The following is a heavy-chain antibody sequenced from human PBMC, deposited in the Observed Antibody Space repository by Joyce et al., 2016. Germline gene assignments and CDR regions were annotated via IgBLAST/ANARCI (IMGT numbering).Heavy chain of an antibody. V-gene: IGHV4-59*02. CDR3: ARHHPTYYDTTAADAFDV. Sequence: QVQLQESGPGLMKPSETLSLSCTVSGVSVRSFSWSWIRQSPGKGLEWMGYVLHSGSTDYNPSLQGRLTISADTSKNQISLRLRSVTAADTAIYFCARHHPTYYDTTAADAFDVWGQGTMVTVSS. CDR2: VLHSGST. J-gene: IGHJ3*01. D-gene: IGHD3-22*01. CDR1: GVSVRSFS.